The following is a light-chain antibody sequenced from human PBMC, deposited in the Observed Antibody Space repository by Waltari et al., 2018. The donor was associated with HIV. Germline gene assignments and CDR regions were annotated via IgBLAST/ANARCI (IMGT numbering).Light chain of an antibody. V-gene: IGLV3-21*02. CDR2: DDS. CDR3: QVWDSSSDHTRV. CDR1: NIGSKS. Sequence: SYVLTQPPSVSVAPGQTARTTCGGNNIGSKSVHWYQQKPGPAPVLVVYDDSDRPSGIPERFSGSNSGNTATLTISRVEAGDEADYYCQVWDSSSDHTRVFGGGTKLTVL. J-gene: IGLJ2*01.